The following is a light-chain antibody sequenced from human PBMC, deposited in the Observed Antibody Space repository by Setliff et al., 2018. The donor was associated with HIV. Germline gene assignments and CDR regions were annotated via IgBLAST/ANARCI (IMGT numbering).Light chain of an antibody. V-gene: IGLV2-14*03. CDR1: SSDVGSYNY. J-gene: IGLJ2*01. Sequence: QSVLTQPASVSGSPGQSITISCTGTSSDVGSYNYVSWYQQHPGKAPKLMIFDVSNRPSGVSNRFSGSKSGNTASLTISGLQAEDEADYYCSSYTSSSTLGVVFGGGTKVTVL. CDR2: DVS. CDR3: SSYTSSSTLGVV.